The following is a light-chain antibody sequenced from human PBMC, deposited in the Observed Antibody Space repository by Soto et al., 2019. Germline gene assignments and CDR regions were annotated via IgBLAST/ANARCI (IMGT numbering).Light chain of an antibody. V-gene: IGKV1-39*01. Sequence: DIRMTQSPSSLSASVGDRVTITCRASQNIRSYLNGYQQKPGKAPQLLIYATSSLQTGVPSRFSAGGSGTDFSLVISDLQPEDSATYYCQQGYSSRWTSGRGTKVEI. CDR1: QNIRSY. CDR2: ATS. J-gene: IGKJ1*01. CDR3: QQGYSSRWT.